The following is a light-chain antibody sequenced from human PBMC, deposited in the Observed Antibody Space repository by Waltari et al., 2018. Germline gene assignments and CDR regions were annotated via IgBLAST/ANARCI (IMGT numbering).Light chain of an antibody. J-gene: IGLJ2*01. V-gene: IGLV3-1*01. CDR2: QDS. Sequence: SYELTQPPSVSVSPGQTASITCSGDKLGDKYVCWYQQKPGQSPVLVIYQDSKRPSGIPGRFAGSNSGNTATLTISGTQAMDEADYYCQEWDSSTVVFGGGTKLTVL. CDR1: KLGDKY. CDR3: QEWDSSTVV.